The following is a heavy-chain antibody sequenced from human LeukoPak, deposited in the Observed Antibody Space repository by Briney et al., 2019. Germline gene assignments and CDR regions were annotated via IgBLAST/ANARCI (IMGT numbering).Heavy chain of an antibody. CDR1: GYPFTAYY. CDR3: ARGLSSSIAARPALVY. V-gene: IGHV1-2*02. D-gene: IGHD6-6*01. Sequence: GASVKVSCKASGYPFTAYYIHWVRQAPGQGLEWMGWINPNSGGTNYARKFQGRVTMTRDTSISTAYMELSRLRSDDTAVYYCARGLSSSIAARPALVYWGQGTLVTVSS. CDR2: INPNSGGT. J-gene: IGHJ4*02.